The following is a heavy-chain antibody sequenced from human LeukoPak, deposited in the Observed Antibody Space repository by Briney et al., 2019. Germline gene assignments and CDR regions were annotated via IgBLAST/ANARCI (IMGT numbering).Heavy chain of an antibody. D-gene: IGHD1-26*01. CDR1: GGSISSYY. CDR2: IYYSGST. V-gene: IGHV4-59*08. Sequence: SETLSLTCTVSGGSISSYYWSWIRQPPGKGLEWIGYIYYSGSTYYNPSLKSRVTISVDTSKHQFSLKLSSVTAADTAVYYCARVGWELLLYFEYWGQGTLVTVSS. CDR3: ARVGWELLLYFEY. J-gene: IGHJ4*02.